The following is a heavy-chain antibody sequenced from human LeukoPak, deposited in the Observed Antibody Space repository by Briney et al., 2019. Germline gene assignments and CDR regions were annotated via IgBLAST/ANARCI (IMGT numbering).Heavy chain of an antibody. D-gene: IGHD3-16*01. CDR1: GGSFSGYY. J-gene: IGHJ4*02. CDR2: IYYSGST. Sequence: SETLSLTCAVYGGSFSGYYWSWIRQPPGKGLEWIGYIYYSGSTNYNPSLKSRVTISVDTSKNQFSLKLSSVTAADTAVYYCASPPGIGGYWGQGTLVTVSS. V-gene: IGHV4-59*01. CDR3: ASPPGIGGY.